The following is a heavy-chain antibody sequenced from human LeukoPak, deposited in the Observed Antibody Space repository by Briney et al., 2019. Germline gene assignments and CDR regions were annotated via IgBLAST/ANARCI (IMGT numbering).Heavy chain of an antibody. CDR1: GFTFSRYW. V-gene: IGHV3-7*01. J-gene: IGHJ4*02. CDR3: TTGYSSGWYIEGNY. CDR2: IKQDGSGE. D-gene: IGHD6-19*01. Sequence: GGSLRLSCVASGFTFSRYWMSWVRQAPGKGLEWVAKIKQDGSGEYYLDSVKGRFTISRDNAKNSLYLQMNSLRDDDTAVYFCTTGYSSGWYIEGNYWGQGTLVTVSS.